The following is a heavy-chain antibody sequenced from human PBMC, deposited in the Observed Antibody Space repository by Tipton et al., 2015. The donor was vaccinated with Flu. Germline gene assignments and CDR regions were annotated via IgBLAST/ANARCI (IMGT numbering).Heavy chain of an antibody. CDR1: GGPITSSGYY. Sequence: TLSLTCTVTGGPITSSGYYWGWIRQPPGKGLEWIGNVYFSGSTYYNPSLKSRVTISVDTSKKQFSLKMSSVTAADTAVYYCARVPAAIDSWGQGTLVTVAS. D-gene: IGHD2-2*01. V-gene: IGHV4-39*07. CDR3: ARVPAAIDS. J-gene: IGHJ5*01. CDR2: VYFSGST.